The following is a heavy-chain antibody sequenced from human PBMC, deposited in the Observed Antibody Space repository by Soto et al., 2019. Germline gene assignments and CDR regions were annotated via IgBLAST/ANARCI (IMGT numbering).Heavy chain of an antibody. CDR3: ARARRGYESFDY. CDR2: INAGNGNT. Sequence: ASVKVSCKASGYTFTSYAMHWVRQAPGQRLEWMGWINAGNGNTKYSQKFQGRVTITRDTSASTAYMELSSLRSEDTAVYYCARARRGYESFDYWGQGTLVTSPQ. D-gene: IGHD3-16*01. CDR1: GYTFTSYA. J-gene: IGHJ4*02. V-gene: IGHV1-3*01.